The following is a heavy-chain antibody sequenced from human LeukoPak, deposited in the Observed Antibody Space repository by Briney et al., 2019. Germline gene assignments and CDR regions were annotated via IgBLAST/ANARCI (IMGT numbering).Heavy chain of an antibody. CDR3: ARGGPLYSNYGWFDP. Sequence: PGGSLRLSCAASGFTFSSYSMNWVRQAPGKGLEWVSSISSSSSYIYYADSVKGRFTISRDNAKNSLYLQMNSLRAEGTAVYYCARGGPLYSNYGWFDPWGQGTLVTVSS. D-gene: IGHD4-4*01. CDR1: GFTFSSYS. V-gene: IGHV3-21*01. J-gene: IGHJ5*02. CDR2: ISSSSSYI.